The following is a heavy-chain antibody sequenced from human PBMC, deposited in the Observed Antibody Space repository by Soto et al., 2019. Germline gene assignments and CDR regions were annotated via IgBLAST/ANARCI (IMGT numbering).Heavy chain of an antibody. CDR2: ISAYNGNT. CDR1: GYTFTSYG. Sequence: GASVKVSCKASGYTFTSYGISWVRQAPGQGLEWMGWISAYNGNTNYAQKLQGRVTMTTDTSTSTAYMELRSLRSDDTAVYYCARFQLPTDDNWFDPWGQGTLVTSPQ. V-gene: IGHV1-18*04. CDR3: ARFQLPTDDNWFDP. J-gene: IGHJ5*02. D-gene: IGHD2-2*01.